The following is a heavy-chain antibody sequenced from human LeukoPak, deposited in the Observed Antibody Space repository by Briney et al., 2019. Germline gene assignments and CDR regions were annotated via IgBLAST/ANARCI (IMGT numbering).Heavy chain of an antibody. D-gene: IGHD2-15*01. CDR2: ISSSGSTI. J-gene: IGHJ4*02. Sequence: PGGSLRLSCAASGFTFSDYYMSWLRQAPGKGLEWVSYISSSGSTIYYADSVKGRFTISRDNAKNSLYLQMNSLRAEDTAVYYWVVVTPSLDYWGQGTLVTVSS. CDR1: GFTFSDYY. CDR3: VVVTPSLDY. V-gene: IGHV3-11*01.